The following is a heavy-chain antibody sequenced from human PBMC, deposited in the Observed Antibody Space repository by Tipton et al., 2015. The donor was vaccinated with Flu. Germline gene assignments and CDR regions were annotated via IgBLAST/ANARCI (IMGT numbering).Heavy chain of an antibody. CDR1: GFTFSSYE. J-gene: IGHJ4*02. D-gene: IGHD3-16*01. Sequence: SLRLSCEASGFTFSSYEMNWVRQAPGKGLEWVSYISSSGISIYYADSVKGRFTISRDNAKNSLFLQMNSLRAEDTAVYYCASLGVSNGPRVFDYWGQGTLVSVSS. CDR2: ISSSGISI. CDR3: ASLGVSNGPRVFDY. V-gene: IGHV3-48*03.